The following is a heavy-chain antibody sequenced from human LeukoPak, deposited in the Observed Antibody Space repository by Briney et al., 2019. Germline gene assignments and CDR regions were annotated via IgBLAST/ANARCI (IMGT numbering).Heavy chain of an antibody. CDR3: ARAGDYYVSGSYLGF. Sequence: SETLSLTCAVYGGSFSGYYWTWIRQPPGKGLEWIGYIDHRGSANYNPSLKSRVTISVDTSKNQFSLTLSSVTAADAAVYYCARAGDYYVSGSYLGFWGQGILVTVSS. J-gene: IGHJ4*02. V-gene: IGHV4-59*01. D-gene: IGHD3-10*01. CDR2: IDHRGSA. CDR1: GGSFSGYY.